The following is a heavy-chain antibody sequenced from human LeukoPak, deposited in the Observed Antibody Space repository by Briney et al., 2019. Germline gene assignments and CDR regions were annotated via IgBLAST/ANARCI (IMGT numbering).Heavy chain of an antibody. J-gene: IGHJ4*02. V-gene: IGHV3-30*18. CDR3: AKASKSHDY. Sequence: GGSLRLSCAASGFTFSSYGMHWVRQAPGKGLEWVAVISYDGSNKYYADSVKGRFTISRDNSKNTLYLQMNSLRAEDMAVYYCAKASKSHDYWGQGTLVTVSS. CDR1: GFTFSSYG. CDR2: ISYDGSNK. D-gene: IGHD4-11*01.